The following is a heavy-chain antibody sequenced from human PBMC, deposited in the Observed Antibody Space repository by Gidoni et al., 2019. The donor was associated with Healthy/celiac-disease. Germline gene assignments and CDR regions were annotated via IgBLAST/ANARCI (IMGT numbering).Heavy chain of an antibody. V-gene: IGHV4-4*02. CDR3: ARDTQPLYSSSAHNYYYYGMDV. CDR1: GGSISSSTW. CDR2: IYHSGST. Sequence: QVQLQESGPGLVKPSGTLSLTCAVSGGSISSSTWWSWVRQPPGKGLEWIGEIYHSGSTNYNPSLKSRVTISVDKSKNQFSLKLSSVTAADTAVYYCARDTQPLYSSSAHNYYYYGMDVWGQGTTVTVSS. J-gene: IGHJ6*02. D-gene: IGHD6-6*01.